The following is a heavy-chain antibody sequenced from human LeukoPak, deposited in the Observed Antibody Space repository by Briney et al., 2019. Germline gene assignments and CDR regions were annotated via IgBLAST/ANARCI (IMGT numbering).Heavy chain of an antibody. V-gene: IGHV4-34*01. D-gene: IGHD3-3*01. J-gene: IGHJ4*02. Sequence: GSLRLSCAASGFTFSDYEMNWVRQPPGKGLEWIGEINHSGSTNYNPSLKSRVTISVDTSKNQFSLKLSSVTAADTAVYYCARGSKITIFGVVTAYYFDYWGQGTLVTVSS. CDR3: ARGSKITIFGVVTAYYFDY. CDR1: GFTFSDYE. CDR2: INHSGST.